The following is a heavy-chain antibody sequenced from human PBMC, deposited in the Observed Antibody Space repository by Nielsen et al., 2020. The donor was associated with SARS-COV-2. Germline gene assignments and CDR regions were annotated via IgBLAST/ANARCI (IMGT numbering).Heavy chain of an antibody. D-gene: IGHD4-17*01. J-gene: IGHJ6*03. V-gene: IGHV6-1*01. CDR2: TYYRSKWYN. CDR3: ARARGAYGDYYYYYYTDV. Sequence: WIRQSPSRGLEWLGRTYYRSKWYNDYAVSVKSRITINPDTSKNQISLHLNSVTPEDTAVYYCARARGAYGDYYYYYYTDVWGKGTTVTVSS.